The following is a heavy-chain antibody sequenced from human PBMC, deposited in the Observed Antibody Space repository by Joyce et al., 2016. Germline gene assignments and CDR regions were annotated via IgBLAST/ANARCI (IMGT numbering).Heavy chain of an antibody. CDR2: INPNSGDT. J-gene: IGHJ4*02. CDR3: ARGYGDYVGYEDY. D-gene: IGHD4-17*01. V-gene: IGHV1-2*06. Sequence: QVRLVQSGAEVKKPGASVKVSCKASGYSFTDYYMHWVRQAPGQGREWMGRINPNSGDTNDAQKFQGRVTMTRDTSSSTAYMDLSRLRSDDTAVYYCARGYGDYVGYEDYWGQGTLVTVSS. CDR1: GYSFTDYY.